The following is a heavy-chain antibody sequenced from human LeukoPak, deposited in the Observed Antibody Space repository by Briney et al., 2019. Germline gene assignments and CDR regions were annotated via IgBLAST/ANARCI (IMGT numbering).Heavy chain of an antibody. Sequence: GGSLRLSCAASGLTFSSYAMSWVRQAPGKGLEWVSAISGSGGSTYYADSVKGRFTISRDNSKNTLYLQMNSLRAEDTAVYYCAKDPSAVAGVVVITGYFDYWGQGTLVTVSS. CDR2: ISGSGGST. V-gene: IGHV3-23*01. J-gene: IGHJ4*02. CDR3: AKDPSAVAGVVVITGYFDY. D-gene: IGHD3-22*01. CDR1: GLTFSSYA.